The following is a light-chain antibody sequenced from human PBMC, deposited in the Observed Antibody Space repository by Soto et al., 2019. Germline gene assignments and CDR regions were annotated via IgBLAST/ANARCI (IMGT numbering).Light chain of an antibody. V-gene: IGKV1-33*01. J-gene: IGKJ5*01. CDR2: DAS. CDR3: QKYNSGLIT. CDR1: QDISNS. Sequence: DIRMTQSPSSLSASVGDRVTISCQASQDISNSLNWYQQKPGQAPKLLIYDASNLETGVPSRFSGSGSRTDFTFTISSLQPEDVAIYYCQKYNSGLITFGQGTRLEIK.